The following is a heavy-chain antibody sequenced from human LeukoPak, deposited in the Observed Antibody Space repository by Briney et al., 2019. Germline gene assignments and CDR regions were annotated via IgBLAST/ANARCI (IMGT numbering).Heavy chain of an antibody. Sequence: GGSLRLSCAASGFPFDEYAMHWIRQAPGKGLEWVSGISYTSDTIGYVDSVKGRFTISRDNSKNSLYLQMNSLRAEDTALYYCAKDRGGSSQLGNAFDVWGHGTMVSVSS. CDR1: GFPFDEYA. J-gene: IGHJ3*01. CDR3: AKDRGGSSQLGNAFDV. CDR2: ISYTSDTI. V-gene: IGHV3-9*01. D-gene: IGHD2-15*01.